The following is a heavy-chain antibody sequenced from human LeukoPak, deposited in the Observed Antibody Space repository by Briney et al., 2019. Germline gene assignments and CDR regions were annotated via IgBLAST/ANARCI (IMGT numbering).Heavy chain of an antibody. V-gene: IGHV3-23*01. CDR2: ISGSGGST. D-gene: IGHD5-12*01. J-gene: IGHJ4*02. CDR1: GFTFSSYA. CDR3: AKDGDMVTPPYYFDY. Sequence: GRSLRPSCAASGFTFSSYAMSWVRQAPGKGLEWVSAISGSGGSTYYADSVKGRFTISRDNSKNTLYLQMNSLRAEDTAVYYCAKDGDMVTPPYYFDYWGQGTLVTVSS.